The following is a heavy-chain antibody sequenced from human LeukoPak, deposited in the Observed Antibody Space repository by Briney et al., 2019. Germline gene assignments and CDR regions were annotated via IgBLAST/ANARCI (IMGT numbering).Heavy chain of an antibody. CDR1: GFTFSSYG. V-gene: IGHV3-33*01. J-gene: IGHJ4*02. CDR3: ARDAIDSSGFDFDY. D-gene: IGHD3-22*01. Sequence: GGSLRLSCAASGFTFSSYGMHWVRQAPGKGLEWVAVIWYDGTYKYYADSVKGRFTISRDNSKNTLYLQMNSLRAEDTAVYYCARDAIDSSGFDFDYWGQGTLVTVSS. CDR2: IWYDGTYK.